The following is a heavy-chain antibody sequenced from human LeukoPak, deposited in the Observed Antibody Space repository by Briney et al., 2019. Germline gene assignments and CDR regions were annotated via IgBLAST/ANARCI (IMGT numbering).Heavy chain of an antibody. Sequence: PGGSLRLSCAASEFTFSSYSMNWVRQAPGKGLEWVSSISSRSSFIYYADSVKGRFTISRDNAKNSLYLQMNSLRAEDTAVYYCARDLGGSAFDIWGQGTMVTVSS. CDR1: EFTFSSYS. CDR3: ARDLGGSAFDI. D-gene: IGHD3-16*01. CDR2: ISSRSSFI. J-gene: IGHJ3*02. V-gene: IGHV3-21*01.